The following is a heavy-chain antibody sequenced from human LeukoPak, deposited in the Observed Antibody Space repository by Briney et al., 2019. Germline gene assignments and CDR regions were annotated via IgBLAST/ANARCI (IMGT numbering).Heavy chain of an antibody. CDR1: GGSFSGYY. J-gene: IGHJ5*02. Sequence: SETLSLTCAVYGGSFSGYYWSWIRQPPGKGLEWIGEINHSGSTNYNPSLKSRVTISVDTSKNQFSLILSSVTAADTAVYYCARQRDYYYGSGSYFVWFDPWGQGTLVTVSS. CDR2: INHSGST. V-gene: IGHV4-34*01. D-gene: IGHD3-10*01. CDR3: ARQRDYYYGSGSYFVWFDP.